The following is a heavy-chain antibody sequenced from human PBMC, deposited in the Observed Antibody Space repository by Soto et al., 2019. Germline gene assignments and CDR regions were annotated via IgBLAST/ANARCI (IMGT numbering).Heavy chain of an antibody. Sequence: QVQLVESGGGVVQPGRSLRLSCAASGFTFSTYGMHWVRQTPGKGLEWVAVISYDGSNKYYADSVKGRFTISRDNSKNTLYLQMNSRRAEDTAVYSCANPTLPWGQGTLVTVSS. CDR2: ISYDGSNK. V-gene: IGHV3-30*18. CDR1: GFTFSTYG. CDR3: ANPTLP. J-gene: IGHJ5*02.